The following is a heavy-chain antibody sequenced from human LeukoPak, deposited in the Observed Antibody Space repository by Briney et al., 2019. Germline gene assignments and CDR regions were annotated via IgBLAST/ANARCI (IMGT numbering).Heavy chain of an antibody. CDR2: ISSSSSYT. V-gene: IGHV3-11*06. D-gene: IGHD2-15*01. Sequence: GGSLRLSCAASGFTFSDYYMSWIRQAPGKGLEWVSYISSSSSYTNYADSVKGRFTISRDNAKNPLYLQMNSLRAEDTAVYYCARWRCSGGSCYSGVDYWGQGTLVTVSS. CDR1: GFTFSDYY. CDR3: ARWRCSGGSCYSGVDY. J-gene: IGHJ4*02.